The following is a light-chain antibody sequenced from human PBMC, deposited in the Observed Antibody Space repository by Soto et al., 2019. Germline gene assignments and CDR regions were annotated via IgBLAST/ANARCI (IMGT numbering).Light chain of an antibody. J-gene: IGLJ1*01. CDR1: SSDVGSYNL. V-gene: IGLV2-14*02. Sequence: QSALTQPASVSGSPGQSITISCTGTSSDVGSYNLVSWYQQHPGKAPKLLIYSNNQRPSGVPDRFSGSKSGTSASLAISGLQSEDEADYYCAAWDDSLNGYVFGTGTKLTVL. CDR2: SNN. CDR3: AAWDDSLNGYV.